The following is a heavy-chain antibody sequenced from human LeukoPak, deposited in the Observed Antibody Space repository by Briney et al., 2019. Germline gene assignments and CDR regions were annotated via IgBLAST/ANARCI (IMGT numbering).Heavy chain of an antibody. Sequence: PGGSLRLSCAASGFTFSSYGMHWVRQAPGKGLEWVAFIRYDGSNKYYADSVKGRFTISRDNSKNTLYLQMNSLRAEDTAVYYCAKALYSSGWRFDYWGQGTLVTVSS. D-gene: IGHD6-19*01. CDR3: AKALYSSGWRFDY. CDR1: GFTFSSYG. V-gene: IGHV3-30*02. CDR2: IRYDGSNK. J-gene: IGHJ4*02.